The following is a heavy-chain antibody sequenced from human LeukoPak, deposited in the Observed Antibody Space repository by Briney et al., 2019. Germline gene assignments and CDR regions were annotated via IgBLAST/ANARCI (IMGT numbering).Heavy chain of an antibody. CDR1: GFTFSTYG. J-gene: IGHJ4*02. CDR2: IRYDGSNK. CDR3: AKEGQRKGRYNWNDLGY. Sequence: GGSLRLSCAASGFTFSTYGMHWVRQAPGKGLEWVAFIRYDGSNKYYADSVKGRFTISRDNSKNTLYLQMNSLRAEDTAVYYCAKEGQRKGRYNWNDLGYWGQGTLVTVSS. V-gene: IGHV3-30*02. D-gene: IGHD1-20*01.